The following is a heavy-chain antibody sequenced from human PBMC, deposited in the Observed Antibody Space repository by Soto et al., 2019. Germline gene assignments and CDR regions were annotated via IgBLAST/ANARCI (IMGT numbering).Heavy chain of an antibody. Sequence: QVQLVQSGAEVKKPGASVKVSCKASGYTFISYGIIWVRQAPGQGLEWMGWISSYNGNTNYAQKLQGRVTMTTATSTTTAYMELRSLTSDDTAVYYCARDRPTSSIRARDYYYAMDFWGQGTTVTVSS. CDR2: ISSYNGNT. D-gene: IGHD6-6*01. CDR3: ARDRPTSSIRARDYYYAMDF. V-gene: IGHV1-18*01. CDR1: GYTFISYG. J-gene: IGHJ6*02.